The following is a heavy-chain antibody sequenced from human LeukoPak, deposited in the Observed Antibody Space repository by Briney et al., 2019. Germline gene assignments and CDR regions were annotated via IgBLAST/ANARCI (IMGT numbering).Heavy chain of an antibody. Sequence: PSETLSLTCIVSGGSISGFYWSWIRQPPGKGLEWIGYIYYTGTTNYNPTLKSRITISADTSKNQFSLKLSSVTAVTTAVYSGARSRSRGYSGDFDYWGQGTLVTVSS. D-gene: IGHD5-12*01. V-gene: IGHV4-59*01. CDR3: ARSRSRGYSGDFDY. J-gene: IGHJ4*02. CDR1: GGSISGFY. CDR2: IYYTGTT.